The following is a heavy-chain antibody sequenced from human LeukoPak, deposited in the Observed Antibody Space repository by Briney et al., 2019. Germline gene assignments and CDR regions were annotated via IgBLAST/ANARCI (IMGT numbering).Heavy chain of an antibody. CDR1: GFTFSDYY. CDR2: ISSSGSTI. D-gene: IGHD4-17*01. J-gene: IGHJ4*02. Sequence: PGGSLRLSCAASGFTFSDYYMSWIRQAPGKGLEWVSYISSSGSTIYYADSVKGRFTISRDNAKNSLYLQMNSLGAEDTAVYYCASGIDYGDYVYYWGQGTLVTVSS. CDR3: ASGIDYGDYVYY. V-gene: IGHV3-11*01.